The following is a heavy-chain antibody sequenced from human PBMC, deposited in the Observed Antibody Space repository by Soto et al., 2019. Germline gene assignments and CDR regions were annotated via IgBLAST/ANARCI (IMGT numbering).Heavy chain of an antibody. Sequence: PXESLRLSSAASGFTFSSYSMNWVRQAPGKGLEWVSSISSSSSYIYYADSVKGRFTISRDNAKNSLYLQMNSLRAEDTAVYYCARDGGSGPLDYWGQGTLVTVSS. J-gene: IGHJ4*02. CDR1: GFTFSSYS. V-gene: IGHV3-21*01. D-gene: IGHD3-10*01. CDR2: ISSSSSYI. CDR3: ARDGGSGPLDY.